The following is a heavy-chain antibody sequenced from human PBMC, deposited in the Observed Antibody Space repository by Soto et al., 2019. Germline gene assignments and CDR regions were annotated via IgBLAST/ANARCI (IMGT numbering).Heavy chain of an antibody. CDR2: YVPWCNTP. J-gene: IGHJ4*02. CDR1: GGTFSRDS. CDR3: ARGGGGPIEGGILDS. Sequence: QVQLVQSEAVVQKPGSSVKVSCMASGGTFSRDSINWVRQAPGQGLEWMGGYVPWCNTPNYAQTFRGRISITADTATTTVYMELSSLTGEDSALYYCARGGGGPIEGGILDSWGQGTLLSASS. D-gene: IGHD3-16*01. V-gene: IGHV1-69*06.